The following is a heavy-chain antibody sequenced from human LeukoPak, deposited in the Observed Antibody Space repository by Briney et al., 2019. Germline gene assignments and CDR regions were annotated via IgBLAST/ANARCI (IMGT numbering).Heavy chain of an antibody. Sequence: SETLSLTCTVSGGSISSSSYYWGWIRQPPGKGLEWIGSIYYSGSTYYNPSLKSRVTISVDTSKNQFSLKLSSVTAADTAVYYCARLRGTMIVVVTPPYYMDVWGKGTTDTVSS. J-gene: IGHJ6*03. CDR2: IYYSGST. CDR1: GGSISSSSYY. V-gene: IGHV4-39*01. D-gene: IGHD3-22*01. CDR3: ARLRGTMIVVVTPPYYMDV.